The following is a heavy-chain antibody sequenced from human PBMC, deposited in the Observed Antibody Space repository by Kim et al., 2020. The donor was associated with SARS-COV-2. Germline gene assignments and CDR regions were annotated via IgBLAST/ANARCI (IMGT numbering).Heavy chain of an antibody. Sequence: GGSLRLSCAASGFTFSSYGMHWVRQAPGKGLEWVAVISYDGSNKYYADSVKGRFTISRDNSKNTLYLQMNSLRAEDTAVYYCANGGWHREIDYWGQGTLVTVSS. CDR2: ISYDGSNK. CDR1: GFTFSSYG. J-gene: IGHJ4*02. D-gene: IGHD6-19*01. V-gene: IGHV3-30*18. CDR3: ANGGWHREIDY.